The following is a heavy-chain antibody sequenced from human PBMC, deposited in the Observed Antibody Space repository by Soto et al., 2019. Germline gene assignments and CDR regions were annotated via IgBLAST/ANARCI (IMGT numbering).Heavy chain of an antibody. J-gene: IGHJ4*02. CDR3: ARGASIAAADTEYRVDY. V-gene: IGHV1-69*13. CDR2: IIPIFGTA. D-gene: IGHD6-13*01. Sequence: SVKLSCKDCGGSFSSYAISWVRQAPGQGFEWMGGIIPIFGTANYAQKFQGRVTITADESTSTAYMELSSLRSEDTAVYYCARGASIAAADTEYRVDYWGQGTLVTVSS. CDR1: GGSFSSYA.